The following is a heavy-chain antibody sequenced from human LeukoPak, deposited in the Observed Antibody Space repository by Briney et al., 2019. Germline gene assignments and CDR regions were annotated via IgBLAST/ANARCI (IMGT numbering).Heavy chain of an antibody. CDR1: GFTFSSYW. V-gene: IGHV3-7*01. J-gene: IGHJ4*02. CDR2: IKQDGSEK. D-gene: IGHD3-22*01. CDR3: ARHKYYYDSSGYYSLKY. Sequence: GGSLRFSCAASGFTFSSYWMSWVRQAPGKGLEWVANIKQDGSEKYYVDSVKGRFTISRDNAKDSLYLQMNSLRAEDTAVYYCARHKYYYDSSGYYSLKYWGQGTLVTVSS.